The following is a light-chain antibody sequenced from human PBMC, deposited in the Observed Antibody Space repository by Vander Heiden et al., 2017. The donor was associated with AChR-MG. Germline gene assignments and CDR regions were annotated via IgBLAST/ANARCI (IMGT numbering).Light chain of an antibody. CDR1: SSNLGNNY. V-gene: IGLV1-51*01. Sequence: QTVLTQPRSVSAATGQKVTISCSGSSSNLGNNYVSWYHQLPRTTPNLLIYDNNKRPSGIPDRFSCSNSGTSAALRITALQTGDEADDYCGTWDTSRSAVVFGTGTKVTVL. J-gene: IGLJ1*01. CDR3: GTWDTSRSAVV. CDR2: DNN.